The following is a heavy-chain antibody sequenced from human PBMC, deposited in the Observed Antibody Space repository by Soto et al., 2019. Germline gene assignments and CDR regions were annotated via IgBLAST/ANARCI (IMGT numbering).Heavy chain of an antibody. J-gene: IGHJ6*02. Sequence: SVKVSCKASGGTFSRYSITWVRQAPGHGLEWIGRIIPIFGIPTYAQKFQGRVTFTADESTSTAYMELSSLRSDDTAVYYCAREDRDRETGLVPAAIDGMDVWGQGTKVTV. CDR2: IIPIFGIP. CDR3: AREDRDRETGLVPAAIDGMDV. V-gene: IGHV1-69*13. D-gene: IGHD2-2*01. CDR1: GGTFSRYS.